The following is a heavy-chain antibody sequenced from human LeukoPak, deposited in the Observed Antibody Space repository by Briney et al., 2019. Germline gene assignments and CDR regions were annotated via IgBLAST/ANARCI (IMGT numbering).Heavy chain of an antibody. D-gene: IGHD6-19*01. CDR1: GFTFDDYA. J-gene: IGHJ4*02. CDR2: ISWNSGSI. CDR3: AKDSGIAVGRGYFDY. Sequence: GRSLRLSCAASGFTFDDYAMHWVRQAPGKDLEWVSGISWNSGSIGYADSVKGRFTISRDNAKNSLYLQMNSLRAEDTALYYCAKDSGIAVGRGYFDYWGQGTLVTVSS. V-gene: IGHV3-9*01.